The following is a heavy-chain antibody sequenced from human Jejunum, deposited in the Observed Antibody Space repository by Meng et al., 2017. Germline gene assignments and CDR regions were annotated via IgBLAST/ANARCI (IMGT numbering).Heavy chain of an antibody. CDR2: INRSGST. V-gene: IGHV4-34*01. J-gene: IGHJ4*02. D-gene: IGHD3-3*01. CDR1: GGSFGTYY. Sequence: QAQLQQWGPGLLKPSETLPLPCAVNGGSFGTYYWTWFRQSPEKGLEWIGEINRSGSTSSNPSLKSRVAISMDTSKNQFFLRLDSVTAADTAVYYCARGRSIDFRLAKYDYWGQGTLVTVSS. CDR3: ARGRSIDFRLAKYDY.